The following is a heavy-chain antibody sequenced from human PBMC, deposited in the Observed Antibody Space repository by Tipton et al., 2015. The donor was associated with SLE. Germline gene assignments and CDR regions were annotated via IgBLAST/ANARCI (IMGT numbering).Heavy chain of an antibody. J-gene: IGHJ3*02. CDR3: SGARADYGYGFDI. D-gene: IGHD4-17*01. Sequence: TLSLTCAVYGGSFSVYYWSWIRQPPGKGLKWIGEINNSGSTNYNPSVKSRLTVSVYTSKNQFSLNLSSVTAADTAVYYCSGARADYGYGFDIWGQGTMVTVSS. CDR1: GGSFSVYY. V-gene: IGHV4-34*01. CDR2: INNSGST.